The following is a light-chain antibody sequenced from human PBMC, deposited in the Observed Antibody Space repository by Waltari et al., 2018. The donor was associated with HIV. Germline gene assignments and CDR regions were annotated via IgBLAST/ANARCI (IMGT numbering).Light chain of an antibody. CDR3: STWDDRLNGVV. Sequence: QSVLTQPPSASGTPGQRVTISCSGSTPNIGSSNVNWYQQFSRAAPKLLIYADAQRPSGVPGRFSGSKSGTSASLVISWLQSEDEADYYCSTWDDRLNGVVFGGGTRLTVV. J-gene: IGLJ2*01. CDR2: ADA. V-gene: IGLV1-44*01. CDR1: TPNIGSSN.